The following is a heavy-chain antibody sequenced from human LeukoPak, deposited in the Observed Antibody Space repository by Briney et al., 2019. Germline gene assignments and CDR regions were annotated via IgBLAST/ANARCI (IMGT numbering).Heavy chain of an antibody. CDR3: AKDDFVVVALFDY. CDR1: GFTFSIYA. J-gene: IGHJ4*02. CDR2: ISSGGST. V-gene: IGHV3-23*01. Sequence: PGGSLRLSCAASGFTFSIYAMSWVRQAPGKGLEWVSAISSGGSTYYADSVKGRSTISRDNSKNTLYLQMNSLRAEDTAVYYCAKDDFVVVALFDYWGQGTLVTVSS. D-gene: IGHD2-15*01.